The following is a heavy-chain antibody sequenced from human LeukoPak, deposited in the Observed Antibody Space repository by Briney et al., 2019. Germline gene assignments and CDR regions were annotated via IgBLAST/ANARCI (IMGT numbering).Heavy chain of an antibody. D-gene: IGHD6-19*01. Sequence: GGSLRLSCAASGFTFSSYEMNWVRQAPGKGLEWVSYISSGAGTIYYADSVKGRFTISRDNAKNSLYLQMNSLRAEDTAVYYCARGLGIAVAGIEYYYMDVWGKGTTVTISS. V-gene: IGHV3-48*03. CDR2: ISSGAGTI. J-gene: IGHJ6*03. CDR3: ARGLGIAVAGIEYYYMDV. CDR1: GFTFSSYE.